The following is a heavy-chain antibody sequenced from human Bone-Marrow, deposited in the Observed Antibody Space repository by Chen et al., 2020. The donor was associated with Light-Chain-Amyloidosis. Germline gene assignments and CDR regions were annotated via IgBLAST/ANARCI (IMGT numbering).Heavy chain of an antibody. J-gene: IGHJ2*01. CDR3: AKTTMAGGWHFDL. Sequence: EVQLSESVGGLVQPGGSLRLSCAASGFTFSSFALTWARQAPGKGLEWVSGVSGDGATTYYADSVKGRFTISRDNSKNTLYLQMNSLRAEDTALYYCAKTTMAGGWHFDLWGRGTVVTVSS. D-gene: IGHD1-1*01. V-gene: IGHV3-23*01. CDR2: VSGDGATT. CDR1: GFTFSSFA.